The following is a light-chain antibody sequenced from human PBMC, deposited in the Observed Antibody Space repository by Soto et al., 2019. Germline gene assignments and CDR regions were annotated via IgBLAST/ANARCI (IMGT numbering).Light chain of an antibody. J-gene: IGKJ1*01. CDR2: GAS. Sequence: EIVMTQSPASLSVSAGERVTLXXRSSQSVRSELAWQQQKSGQPPRLXIYGASSRATGIPDRFSGSGSGTDFTLTISRLEPEDFAVYYCQQYGSSPTTFGQGTKVDIK. V-gene: IGKV3-20*01. CDR3: QQYGSSPTT. CDR1: QSVRSE.